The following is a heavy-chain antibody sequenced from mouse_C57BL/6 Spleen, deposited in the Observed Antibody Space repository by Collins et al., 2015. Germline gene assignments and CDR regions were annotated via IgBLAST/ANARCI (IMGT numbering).Heavy chain of an antibody. D-gene: IGHD1-1*01. J-gene: IGHJ1*03. Sequence: QVQLQQPGAELVKPGASVKLSCKASGYTFTSYWMHWVKQRPGQGLEWIGMIHPNSGSTNYNEKLKSKATLTVDKSSSTAYMQLSSLTSEDSAVYYCARSYGSSHWYFDVWGTGTTVTVSS. CDR3: ARSYGSSHWYFDV. V-gene: IGHV1-64*01. CDR2: IHPNSGST. CDR1: GYTFTSYW.